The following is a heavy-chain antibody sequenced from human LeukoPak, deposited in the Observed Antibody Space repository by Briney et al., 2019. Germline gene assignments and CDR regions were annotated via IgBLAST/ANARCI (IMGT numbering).Heavy chain of an antibody. CDR3: AKDVSGTYYAFDV. D-gene: IGHD1-26*01. J-gene: IGHJ3*01. CDR2: VSNKGST. CDR1: GPPVRSHF. Sequence: PTETLPLPCGVSGPPVRSHFWIWIRQTPGLGLEGIGYVSNKGSTAYNPSLRSRVTISLDAPKNEVSLNVRSVSAADTAVYYCAKDVSGTYYAFDVWGQGRTV. V-gene: IGHV4-59*02.